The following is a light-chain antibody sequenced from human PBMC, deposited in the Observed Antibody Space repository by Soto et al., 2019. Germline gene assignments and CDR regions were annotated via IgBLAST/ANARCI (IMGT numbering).Light chain of an antibody. CDR3: QQYATSARLT. CDR1: QSVSQY. V-gene: IGKV3-20*01. J-gene: IGKJ3*01. CDR2: GAS. Sequence: EIVLTQSPGTLSWSLGERATLSCRASQSVSQYLAWYQQKPGQAPRLLIYGASSRANGIPDRFSGRGSGTDFTLTINGLEPEDFAVHYCQQYATSARLTFGPGTNVDI.